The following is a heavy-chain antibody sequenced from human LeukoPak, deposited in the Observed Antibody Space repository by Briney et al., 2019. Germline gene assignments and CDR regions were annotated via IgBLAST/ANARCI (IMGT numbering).Heavy chain of an antibody. CDR1: GGTFSSYA. J-gene: IGHJ4*02. D-gene: IGHD6-13*01. CDR3: ARDDTDGSSWSEGVY. Sequence: SVKVSCKASGGTFSSYAISWVRQAPGQGLEWMGGITPIFGTANYAQKFQGRVTITADKSTSTAYMELSSLRSEDTAVYYCARDDTDGSSWSEGVYWGQGTLVTVSS. V-gene: IGHV1-69*06. CDR2: ITPIFGTA.